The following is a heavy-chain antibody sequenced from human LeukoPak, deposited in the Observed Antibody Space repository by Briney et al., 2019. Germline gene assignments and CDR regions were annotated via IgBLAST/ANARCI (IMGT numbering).Heavy chain of an antibody. CDR1: GGSFSGYS. Sequence: SETLSLTCAVYGGSFSGYSWNWIRQPPVKGLEWIGEINHCGGTNYNPSLKSRVTISVDTSKNQFSLKLSSVTAADTAVYYCARGGGSSWYQEDYWGQGTLVTVSS. J-gene: IGHJ4*02. CDR3: ARGGGSSWYQEDY. V-gene: IGHV4-34*01. D-gene: IGHD6-13*01. CDR2: INHCGGT.